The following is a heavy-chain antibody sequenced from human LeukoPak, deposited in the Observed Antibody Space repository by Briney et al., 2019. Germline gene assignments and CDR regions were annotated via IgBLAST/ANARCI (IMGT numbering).Heavy chain of an antibody. CDR1: GFTFSSYG. Sequence: GGSLRLSCAASGFTFSSYGMHWVRQAPGKGLEWVAVIWYDGSNKYYADSVKGRFTISRHNSKNTLYLQMNSLRAEDTAVYYCARAQYSSSWRQYFDYWGQGTLVTVSS. CDR2: IWYDGSNK. CDR3: ARAQYSSSWRQYFDY. D-gene: IGHD6-13*01. J-gene: IGHJ4*02. V-gene: IGHV3-33*01.